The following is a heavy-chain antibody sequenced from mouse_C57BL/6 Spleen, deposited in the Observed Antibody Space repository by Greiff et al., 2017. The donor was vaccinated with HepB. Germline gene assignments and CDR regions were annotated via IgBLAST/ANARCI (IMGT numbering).Heavy chain of an antibody. J-gene: IGHJ3*01. D-gene: IGHD2-4*01. CDR1: GYSITSGYY. Sequence: EVQLQQSGPGLVKPSQSLSLTCSVTGYSITSGYYWNWIRQFPGNKLEWMGYISYDGSKNYNPSLKNRISITRDTSKNQFFLKLNSVTTEDTATYYCARDRDYDYAWFAYWGQGTLVTVSA. CDR3: ARDRDYDYAWFAY. V-gene: IGHV3-6*01. CDR2: ISYDGSK.